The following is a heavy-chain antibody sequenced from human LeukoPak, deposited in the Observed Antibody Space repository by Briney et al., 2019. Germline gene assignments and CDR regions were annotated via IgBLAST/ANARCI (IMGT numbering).Heavy chain of an antibody. CDR1: GYTFTSYG. D-gene: IGHD3-9*01. CDR3: ARGFEWNWFDP. V-gene: IGHV1-18*01. Sequence: ASVKVSCKASGYTFTSYGISWVRQAPGQGLEWMGWISAYNGNTNYAQKFQGRVTMTRDTSISTAYMELSRLRSDDTAVYYCARGFEWNWFDPWGQGTLVTVSS. CDR2: ISAYNGNT. J-gene: IGHJ5*02.